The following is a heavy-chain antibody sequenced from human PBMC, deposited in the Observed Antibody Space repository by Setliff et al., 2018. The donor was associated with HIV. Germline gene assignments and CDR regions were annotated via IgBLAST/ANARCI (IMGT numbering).Heavy chain of an antibody. V-gene: IGHV1-2*02. CDR3: ASYYGSGAHYPYYYYMDV. CDR2: INPNSGDT. Sequence: ASVKVSCKASGYTFTGYYMHWVRQAPGQGPEWMGWINPNSGDTYYAQKFQGSVTMTRDTSINTVYMELTRLRSDDTAVYYCASYYGSGAHYPYYYYMDVWGKGTTVTVSS. CDR1: GYTFTGYY. J-gene: IGHJ6*03. D-gene: IGHD3-10*01.